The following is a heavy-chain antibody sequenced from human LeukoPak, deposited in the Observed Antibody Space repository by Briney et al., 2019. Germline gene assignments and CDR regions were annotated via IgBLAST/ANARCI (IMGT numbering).Heavy chain of an antibody. Sequence: GGSLRLSCAASGFTFSSYGMSWVRQAPGKGLEWVSAISGSGTNTYYADSVKGRFTISRDNSKSTLSLQMNNLRDEDTAIYYCAKDLSPAAAWGQGTLVTVSS. J-gene: IGHJ5*02. CDR1: GFTFSSYG. V-gene: IGHV3-23*01. D-gene: IGHD6-25*01. CDR2: ISGSGTNT. CDR3: AKDLSPAAA.